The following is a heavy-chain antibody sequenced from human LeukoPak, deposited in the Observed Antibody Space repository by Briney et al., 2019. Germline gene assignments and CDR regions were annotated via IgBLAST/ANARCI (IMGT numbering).Heavy chain of an antibody. CDR1: GGSISSSSYY. D-gene: IGHD3-3*01. CDR3: ASGPPFLKYFEY. Sequence: ETLSLTCTVSGGSISSSSYYWGWIRQPPGKGLEWVSTISVGAEYIFYADSVKGRFTISRDDSNNALYLQMHSLRAEDTALYYCASGPPFLKYFEYWGQGTLVTVSS. CDR2: ISVGAEYI. J-gene: IGHJ4*02. V-gene: IGHV3-23*01.